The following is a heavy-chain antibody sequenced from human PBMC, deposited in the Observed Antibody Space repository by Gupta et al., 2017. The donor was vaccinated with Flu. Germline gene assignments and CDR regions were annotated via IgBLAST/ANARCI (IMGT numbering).Heavy chain of an antibody. Sequence: QVQLVQSENEGKRPGSSVRVSCRASGGSRTNSSINWVRRARGQGLEGMGRVIPMFGMKKYAQAVQGRVTITADRSTETAYMEIHSLKSDDTAIYFCARGGRPAYYVGAGGQGTLVTVSS. J-gene: IGHJ4*02. CDR3: ARGGRPAYYVGA. CDR1: GGSRTNSS. D-gene: IGHD3-10*02. V-gene: IGHV1-69*04. CDR2: VIPMFGMK.